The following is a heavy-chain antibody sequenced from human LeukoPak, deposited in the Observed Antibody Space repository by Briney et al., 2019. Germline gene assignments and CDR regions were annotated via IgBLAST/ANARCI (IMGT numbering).Heavy chain of an antibody. CDR2: INTNTGQP. V-gene: IGHV7-4-1*02. J-gene: IGHJ4*02. CDR3: VRDVYSCYPAIDY. CDR1: GNTFTYYA. Sequence: SVKESFQATGNTFTYYAIYYVRQAPGQGLKRMGWINTNTGQPTYAQGFTGRFVFSLDTSVHAASLQISSLKDEDTDGYYCVRDVYSCYPAIDYWGQGTLVTVSS. D-gene: IGHD5-12*01.